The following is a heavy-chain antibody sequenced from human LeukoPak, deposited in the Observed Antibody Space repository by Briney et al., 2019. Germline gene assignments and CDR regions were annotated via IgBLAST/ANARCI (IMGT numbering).Heavy chain of an antibody. CDR2: ISYDGSNK. D-gene: IGHD6-13*01. V-gene: IGHV3-30*18. CDR3: AKPSSSWYIYFDY. CDR1: GFTFSSYG. Sequence: GGSLRLSCAASGFTFSSYGMHWVRQAPGKGLEWVAVISYDGSNKYYADSVKGLFTISRDNSKNTLYLQMNSLRAEDTAVYYCAKPSSSWYIYFDYWGQGTLVTVSS. J-gene: IGHJ4*02.